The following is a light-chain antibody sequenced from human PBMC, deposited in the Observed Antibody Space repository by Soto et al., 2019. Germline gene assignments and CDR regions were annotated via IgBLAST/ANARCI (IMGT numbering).Light chain of an antibody. CDR3: QQRYNWPPT. V-gene: IGKV3D-20*02. J-gene: IGKJ1*01. CDR2: GAS. CDR1: QSVSSSY. Sequence: EIVLTQSPGTLSLSPGERATLSCRASQSVSSSYLAWYQQKPGQAPRLLIYGASSRATGIPDRFSGSGSGTDFTLTISRLEPEDFAVYYCQQRYNWPPTFGQGTKVDIK.